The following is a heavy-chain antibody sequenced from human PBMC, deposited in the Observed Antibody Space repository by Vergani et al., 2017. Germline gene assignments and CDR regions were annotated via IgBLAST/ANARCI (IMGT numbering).Heavy chain of an antibody. CDR1: GGSISSYY. D-gene: IGHD6-19*01. J-gene: IGHJ3*02. Sequence: QVQLQESGPGLVKPSETLSLTCTVSGGSISSYYWSWIRRPPGKGLEWIGYIYYSGSTNYNPSLKSRVTISVDTSKNQFSLKLSSVTAADTAVYYCARLAVATKYPYAFDIWGQGTMVTVSS. V-gene: IGHV4-59*08. CDR2: IYYSGST. CDR3: ARLAVATKYPYAFDI.